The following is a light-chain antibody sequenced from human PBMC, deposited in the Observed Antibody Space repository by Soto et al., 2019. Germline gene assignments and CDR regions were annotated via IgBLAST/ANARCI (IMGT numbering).Light chain of an antibody. CDR2: RAS. Sequence: DIQMTQSPSTLSASVGDRVTITCRASQSIDNWLAWYQQKPGKAPKLLIYRASSLDSGVPSRFSGSGSGTGFTLTISSLQHDDFATYYCQQYKTYPYTFAQGTKLEIK. J-gene: IGKJ2*01. V-gene: IGKV1-5*03. CDR3: QQYKTYPYT. CDR1: QSIDNW.